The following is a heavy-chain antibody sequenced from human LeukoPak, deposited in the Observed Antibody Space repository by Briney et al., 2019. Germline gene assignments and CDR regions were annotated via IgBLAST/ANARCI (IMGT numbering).Heavy chain of an antibody. CDR3: ARAGYCSSTSCRIPVNWFDP. CDR2: ISAYNGNT. Sequence: ASVTVSCKASGYTFTSYGISWVRQAPGQGREWMGWISAYNGNTNYAQKLQGRVTMTTDTSTSTAYMELRSLRSDDTAVYYCARAGYCSSTSCRIPVNWFDPWGQGTLVTVSS. J-gene: IGHJ5*02. CDR1: GYTFTSYG. D-gene: IGHD2-2*01. V-gene: IGHV1-18*01.